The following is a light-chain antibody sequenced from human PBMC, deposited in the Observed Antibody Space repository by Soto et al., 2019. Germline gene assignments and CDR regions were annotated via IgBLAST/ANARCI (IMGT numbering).Light chain of an antibody. CDR2: DVS. J-gene: IGLJ2*01. Sequence: QSVLTQPASVSGSPGQSITISCTGTSSDVGGYNYFSCYQQHPGKAPKLMIYDVSNRPSGVSNRFSGSKSGNTASPTISGLQLEDEADYSCSSYTSRSTLVVFGGGTTLTVL. CDR3: SSYTSRSTLVV. CDR1: SSDVGGYNY. V-gene: IGLV2-14*01.